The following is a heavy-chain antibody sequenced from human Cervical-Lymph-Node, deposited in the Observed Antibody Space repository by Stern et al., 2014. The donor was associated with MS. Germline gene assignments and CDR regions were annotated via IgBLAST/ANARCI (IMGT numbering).Heavy chain of an antibody. CDR3: MGVGDAMHV. J-gene: IGHJ6*02. V-gene: IGHV3-30*03. CDR1: GFSLSTG. Sequence: VQLVESGGGVVQPGRSLTLSCAASGFSLSTGMHWVRQAPGTGLEWVAVMSFVGGNKKYGDSVKGRFSISRDMANNTLFLQMNSLRPEDTAVYYCMGVGDAMHVWGQGTTVIVSS. CDR2: MSFVGGNK.